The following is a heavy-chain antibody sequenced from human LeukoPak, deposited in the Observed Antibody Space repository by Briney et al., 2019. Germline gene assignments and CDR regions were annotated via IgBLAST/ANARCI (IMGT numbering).Heavy chain of an antibody. V-gene: IGHV3-21*06. D-gene: IGHD3-10*01. J-gene: IGHJ4*02. Sequence: PGGSLRLSCAASGFTFSYFSMNWVRQAPGRGLEWVSGIGSGRNYINYADSVKGRFTISRDNAKSSLHLQMNSLRAEDTAVYYYARDSFGDYIDFWGQGTQVTVSS. CDR2: IGSGRNYI. CDR3: ARDSFGDYIDF. CDR1: GFTFSYFS.